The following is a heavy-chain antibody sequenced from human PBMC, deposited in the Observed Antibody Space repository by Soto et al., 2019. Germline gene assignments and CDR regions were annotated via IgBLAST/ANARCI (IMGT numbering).Heavy chain of an antibody. CDR2: INHSGST. CDR1: GGSFSGYY. Sequence: PSETLSLTCAVYGGSFSGYYWSWIRQPPGKGLEWIGEINHSGSTNYNPSLKSRVTISVDTSKNQFSLKLSSVTAADTAVYYCARPGIAEAGLDAFDICGQRTMVTVSS. D-gene: IGHD6-13*01. CDR3: ARPGIAEAGLDAFDI. J-gene: IGHJ3*02. V-gene: IGHV4-34*01.